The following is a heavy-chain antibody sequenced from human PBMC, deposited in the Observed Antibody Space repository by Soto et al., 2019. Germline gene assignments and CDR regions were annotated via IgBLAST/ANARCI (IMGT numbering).Heavy chain of an antibody. V-gene: IGHV3-7*01. Sequence: PGGSLRLSCAASGFTFCSYWMGWVRQAPGKGLEWVASIKQDGSETYYVNSLKGRFTISRDNAKNSLYLQMNSLRADDAAVYYCAGGGSIVVATRRLMDVWGKGTTVTVSS. CDR2: IKQDGSET. CDR3: AGGGSIVVATRRLMDV. CDR1: GFTFCSYW. J-gene: IGHJ6*03. D-gene: IGHD3-22*01.